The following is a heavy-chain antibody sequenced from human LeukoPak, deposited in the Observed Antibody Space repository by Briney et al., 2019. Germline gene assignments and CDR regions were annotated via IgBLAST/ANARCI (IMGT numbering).Heavy chain of an antibody. V-gene: IGHV1-69*01. Sequence: SVKVSCKASGGTFSSYAISWVRQAPGQGLEWMGGIIPIFGTANYAQKFQGRVTITADESTSTAYMELSSLRSEDTAVYYCARSPRGYSGYEARLNRFDPWGQGTLVTVSS. CDR1: GGTFSSYA. CDR3: ARSPRGYSGYEARLNRFDP. D-gene: IGHD5-12*01. CDR2: IIPIFGTA. J-gene: IGHJ5*02.